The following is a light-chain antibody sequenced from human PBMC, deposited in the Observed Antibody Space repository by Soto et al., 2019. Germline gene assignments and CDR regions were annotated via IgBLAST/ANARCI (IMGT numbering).Light chain of an antibody. CDR2: EVS. V-gene: IGLV2-14*01. Sequence: QSVLTQSASVSGSTGHSITISCTRTSSDVGGYNRVSWYQQHPGKAPKLMIYEVSNRPSGVSNRFSGSKSGNTASLTISGLQAEDEADYYCTSYTSSTSYVFGTGTKVTVL. J-gene: IGLJ1*01. CDR3: TSYTSSTSYV. CDR1: SSDVGGYNR.